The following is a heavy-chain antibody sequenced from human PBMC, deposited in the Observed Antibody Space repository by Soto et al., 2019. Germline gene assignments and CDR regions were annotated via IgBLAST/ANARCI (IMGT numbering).Heavy chain of an antibody. V-gene: IGHV3-48*01. D-gene: IGHD3-3*01. CDR2: ISSSSSTI. Sequence: EVQLVESGGGLVQPGGSLRLSCAASGFTFSSYSMNWVRQAPGKGLEWVSYISSSSSTIYYADSVKGRFTISRDNAKNSLYLQMNSLRAEDTAVYYCARRQGFWSGYLFDYWGQGTLVTVSS. CDR3: ARRQGFWSGYLFDY. J-gene: IGHJ4*02. CDR1: GFTFSSYS.